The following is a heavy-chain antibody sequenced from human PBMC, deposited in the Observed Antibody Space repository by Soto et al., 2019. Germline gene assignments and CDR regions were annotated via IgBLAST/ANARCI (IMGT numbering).Heavy chain of an antibody. J-gene: IGHJ6*02. V-gene: IGHV3-49*04. CDR1: GFTFGDYA. D-gene: IGHD6-6*01. Sequence: GGSLRLSCTASGFTFGDYAMSWVRQAPGKGLEWVGFIRSKAYGGTTEYAASVKGRFTISRDDSKSIAYLQMNSLKTEDTAVYYCTTARSHFLSMDVWGQGTTVTVSS. CDR3: TTARSHFLSMDV. CDR2: IRSKAYGGTT.